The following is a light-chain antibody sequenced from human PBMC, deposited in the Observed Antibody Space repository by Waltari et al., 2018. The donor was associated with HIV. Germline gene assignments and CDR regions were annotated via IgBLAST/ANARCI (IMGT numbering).Light chain of an antibody. J-gene: IGLJ1*01. CDR1: SSNIENAN. V-gene: IGLV1-47*01. CDR3: VGWDSSLSAYV. Sequence: QSFLTQPPSASGTPGQTVTISCSGSSSNIENANVYWYQHLPGMTPKLLIYKNFLRPSGVPDRFAASKSGTSASLTISGLRSADEADYYCVGWDSSLSAYVFGAGTKVAVL. CDR2: KNF.